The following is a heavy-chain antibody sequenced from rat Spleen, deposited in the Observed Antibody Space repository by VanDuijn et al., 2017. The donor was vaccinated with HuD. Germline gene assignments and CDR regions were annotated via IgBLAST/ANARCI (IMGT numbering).Heavy chain of an antibody. J-gene: IGHJ4*01. D-gene: IGHD1-1*01. CDR3: TRTLQYYYSGGVMDA. CDR2: ITNTGGSI. V-gene: IGHV5-31*01. Sequence: EVQLVESGGGLVQPGGSLKLSCVASGFTFNNYWMTWIRQAPGKGLEWVASITNTGGSIYYPDSVKGRFTISRDNAKSTLYLQMNSLRSEDTATYYCTRTLQYYYSGGVMDAWGQGASVTVSS. CDR1: GFTFNNYW.